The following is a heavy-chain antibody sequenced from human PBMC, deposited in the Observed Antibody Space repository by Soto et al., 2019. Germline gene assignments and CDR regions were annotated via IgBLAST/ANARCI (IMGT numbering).Heavy chain of an antibody. CDR2: ISGGSAYM. J-gene: IGHJ4*02. Sequence: EVQLVESGGGLVKPGGSLRLSCAASGFTFSSYAMNWVRQAPGKGLEWVSSISGGSAYMYYADSVKGRFTISRDNAKNSLYLQMNSLRADDTAVYYCARAPVPYYFDYWGPGTLVTVSS. CDR1: GFTFSSYA. V-gene: IGHV3-21*01. CDR3: ARAPVPYYFDY.